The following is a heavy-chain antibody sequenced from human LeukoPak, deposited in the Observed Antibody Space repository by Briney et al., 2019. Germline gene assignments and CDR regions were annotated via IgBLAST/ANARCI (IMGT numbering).Heavy chain of an antibody. CDR2: IYHSGNT. Sequence: SETLSLTCAVSGDSISSSNWWSWVRQPPEKGLEWIGEIYHSGNTNYNPPLKSRVTISLDKSKNQFSLKLNSVTAADTAVYYCARVGALGGHDFWGQGTLVTVSS. D-gene: IGHD1-26*01. CDR3: ARVGALGGHDF. CDR1: GDSISSSNW. J-gene: IGHJ4*02. V-gene: IGHV4-4*02.